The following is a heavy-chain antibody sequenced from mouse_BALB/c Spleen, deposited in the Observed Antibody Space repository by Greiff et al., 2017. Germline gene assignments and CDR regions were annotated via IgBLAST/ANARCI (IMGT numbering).Heavy chain of an antibody. D-gene: IGHD2-4*01. J-gene: IGHJ4*01. CDR3: ARCDYDVDYAMDY. CDR2: ISYDGSN. CDR1: GYSITSGYY. Sequence: EVKLQESGPGLVKPSQSLSLTCSVTGYSITSGYYWNWIRQFPGNKLEWMGYISYDGSNNYNPSLKNRISITRDTSKNQFFLKLNSVTTEDTATYYCARCDYDVDYAMDYWGQGTSVTVSS. V-gene: IGHV3-6*02.